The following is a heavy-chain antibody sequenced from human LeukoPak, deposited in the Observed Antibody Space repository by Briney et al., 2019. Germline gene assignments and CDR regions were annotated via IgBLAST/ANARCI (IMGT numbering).Heavy chain of an antibody. Sequence: PSETLSLTCTVSGGSISSSSYYWGWIRQPPGKGLEWIGSIYYSGSTYYNPSLKSRVTISVDTSKNQFSLKLSSVTVADTALYYCARSWSSGSLNLPLPDVWGKGTTVTVSS. CDR3: ARSWSSGSLNLPLPDV. D-gene: IGHD3-10*01. V-gene: IGHV4-39*07. CDR1: GGSISSSSYY. CDR2: IYYSGST. J-gene: IGHJ6*04.